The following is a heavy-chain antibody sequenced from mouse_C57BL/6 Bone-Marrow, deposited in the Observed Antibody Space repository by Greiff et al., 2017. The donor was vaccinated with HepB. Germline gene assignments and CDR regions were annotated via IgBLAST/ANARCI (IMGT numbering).Heavy chain of an antibody. CDR3: AREDYGADVDV. CDR1: GFSLTSYG. D-gene: IGHD1-1*01. J-gene: IGHJ1*03. CDR2: IWSGGSN. V-gene: IGHV2-2*01. Sequence: VQLQQSGPGLVQPSQSLSITCTVSGFSLTSYGVHWVRQSPGKGLEWLGVIWSGGSNDYNAAFISRLSISKDNSKSEVIFKMNSLQADDTAIYYSAREDYGADVDVWGTGTTVTVSS.